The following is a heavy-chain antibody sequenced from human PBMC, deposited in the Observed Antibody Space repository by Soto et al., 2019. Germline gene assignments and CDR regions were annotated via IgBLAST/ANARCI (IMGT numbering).Heavy chain of an antibody. CDR3: ARTPPTYDYGDYVVLDYFDY. CDR2: ISAYNGNT. D-gene: IGHD4-17*01. J-gene: IGHJ4*02. Sequence: ASVKVSCKASGYTFTSYGISWVRQAPGQGLEWMGWISAYNGNTNYAQKLQGRVTMTTDTSTSTAHMELRSLRSDDTAVYYCARTPPTYDYGDYVVLDYFDYWGQGTLVTVS. V-gene: IGHV1-18*01. CDR1: GYTFTSYG.